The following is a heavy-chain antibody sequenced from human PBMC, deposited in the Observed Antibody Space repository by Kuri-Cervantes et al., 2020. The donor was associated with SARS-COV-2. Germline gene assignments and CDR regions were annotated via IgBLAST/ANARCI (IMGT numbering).Heavy chain of an antibody. V-gene: IGHV3-7*01. CDR2: IKQDGSEK. J-gene: IGHJ6*04. CDR3: ARVVYSSYPGGLRV. Sequence: GGSLRLSCAASGFTFSSYWMSWVRQAPGKGLEWVANIKQDGSEKYYVDSVKDRFTISRDNAKNSLYLQMNSLRAEDTAVYYCARVVYSSYPGGLRVWGKGTTVTVSS. CDR1: GFTFSSYW. D-gene: IGHD6-6*01.